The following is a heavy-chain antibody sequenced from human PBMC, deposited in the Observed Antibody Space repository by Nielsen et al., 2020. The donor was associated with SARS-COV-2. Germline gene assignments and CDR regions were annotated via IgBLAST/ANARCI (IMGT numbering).Heavy chain of an antibody. D-gene: IGHD5-18*01. Sequence: SETLSLTCAVYGGSFSGYYWSWIRQPPGKGLEWIGEINHSGSTNYNPSLKSRVTISVDTSKNQFSLKLSSVTAADTAVYYCARDTKIQLWLGPFDYWGQVTLVTVSS. CDR2: INHSGST. CDR3: ARDTKIQLWLGPFDY. J-gene: IGHJ4*02. V-gene: IGHV4-34*01. CDR1: GGSFSGYY.